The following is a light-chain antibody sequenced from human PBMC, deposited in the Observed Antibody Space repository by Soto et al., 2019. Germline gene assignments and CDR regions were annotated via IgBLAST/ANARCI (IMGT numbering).Light chain of an antibody. Sequence: AIQMTQSPSSLSATVGDRVTITCRASQGLRSDLSWYQQKPGKAPKLLIYAASTLQSGVSSRFSGSGSGTDFTLTISSLQPEDFATYYCLQDYNYPRTFGQGTKVDIK. J-gene: IGKJ1*01. CDR2: AAS. V-gene: IGKV1-6*01. CDR1: QGLRSD. CDR3: LQDYNYPRT.